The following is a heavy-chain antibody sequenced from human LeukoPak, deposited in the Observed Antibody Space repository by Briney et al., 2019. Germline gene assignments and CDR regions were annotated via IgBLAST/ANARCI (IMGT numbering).Heavy chain of an antibody. J-gene: IGHJ4*02. CDR3: ARRGWALWDYFDY. Sequence: PSETLSLTCTVSGCSISSGYYWGWIRQPPGKGLEWIGSIYYSGSTYYNPSLKSRVTISVDTSKNQFSLKLSSVTAADTAVYYCARRGWALWDYFDYWGQGTLVTVSS. CDR1: GCSISSGYY. V-gene: IGHV4-38-2*02. D-gene: IGHD3-16*01. CDR2: IYYSGST.